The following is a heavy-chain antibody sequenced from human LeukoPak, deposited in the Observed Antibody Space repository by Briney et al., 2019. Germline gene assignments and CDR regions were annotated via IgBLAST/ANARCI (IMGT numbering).Heavy chain of an antibody. Sequence: ASVKVSCKASGYTFTSYDINWVRQAPGQGLEWMGWMNPNSGNTGYAQKFQGRVTMTRNTSISTAYMELSSLRSEDTAVYYCARDSSSWDLYYHYMDVWGKGTTVTVSS. CDR1: GYTFTSYD. J-gene: IGHJ6*03. V-gene: IGHV1-8*01. D-gene: IGHD6-13*01. CDR2: MNPNSGNT. CDR3: ARDSSSWDLYYHYMDV.